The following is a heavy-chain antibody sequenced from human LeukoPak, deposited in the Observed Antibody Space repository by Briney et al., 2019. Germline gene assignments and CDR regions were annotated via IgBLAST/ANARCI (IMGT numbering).Heavy chain of an antibody. J-gene: IGHJ4*02. CDR3: ARASAGYSSSWYVG. CDR1: GYTFTGYY. Sequence: GASVKVSCKASGYTFTGYYMHWVRPAPGQGLEWMGWINPNSGGTNYAQQFQGRVTMPRDTSITTAYMELSRLRSDDTAVYYCARASAGYSSSWYVGWGQGTLVTVSS. D-gene: IGHD6-13*01. V-gene: IGHV1-2*02. CDR2: INPNSGGT.